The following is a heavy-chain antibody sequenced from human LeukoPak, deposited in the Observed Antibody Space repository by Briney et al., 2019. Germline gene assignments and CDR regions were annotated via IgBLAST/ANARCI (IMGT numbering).Heavy chain of an antibody. Sequence: SETLSLTCTVSGGSISSYYWSWIRQPAGEGLEWIGRIYTSGSTDYNPSLKSRVTMSVDTSKNQFSLKLSSVTAADTAVYYCARHLTAFWSGRSPFDYWGQGTLVTVSS. J-gene: IGHJ4*02. CDR2: IYTSGST. CDR1: GGSISSYY. CDR3: ARHLTAFWSGRSPFDY. V-gene: IGHV4-4*07. D-gene: IGHD3-3*01.